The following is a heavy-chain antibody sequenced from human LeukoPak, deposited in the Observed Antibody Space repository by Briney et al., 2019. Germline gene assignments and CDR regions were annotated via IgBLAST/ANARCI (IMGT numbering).Heavy chain of an antibody. V-gene: IGHV4-59*01. CDR3: ARFLSRVRYSYGAGAPFDI. CDR1: GGSISSYY. J-gene: IGHJ3*02. D-gene: IGHD5-18*01. Sequence: SETLSPTCTVSGGSISSYYWSWIRQPPGKGLEWIGYIYYSGSTNYNPSLKSRVTISVDTSKNQFSLKLSSVTAADTAVYYCARFLSRVRYSYGAGAPFDIWGQGTMVTVSS. CDR2: IYYSGST.